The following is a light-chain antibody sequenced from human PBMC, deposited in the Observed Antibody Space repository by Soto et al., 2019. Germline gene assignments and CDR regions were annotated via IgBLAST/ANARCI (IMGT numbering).Light chain of an antibody. CDR1: QSVSSY. CDR2: DAS. Sequence: EIVLTQSPATLSLSPGEGATLSCRASQSVSSYLAWYQQKPGQAPRLLIYDASNRATGIPARFSGSGSGTDFTLTISSLEPEDFAVYYCQQRSNWPPFTFGQGTKVDI. J-gene: IGKJ1*01. CDR3: QQRSNWPPFT. V-gene: IGKV3-11*01.